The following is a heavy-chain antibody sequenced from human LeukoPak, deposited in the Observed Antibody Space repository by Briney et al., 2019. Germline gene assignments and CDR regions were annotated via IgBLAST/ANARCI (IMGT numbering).Heavy chain of an antibody. CDR1: GFTVSSSY. Sequence: GGSLRLSCAASGFTVSSSYMSWVRQAPGKGLEWVAVIYKDAVAFHADSVKGRFTISRDTSTNTLYLQMNSLRAEDTAVYHCARGLQNDPYAYEYWGQGSLVTVSS. CDR3: ARGLQNDPYAYEY. J-gene: IGHJ4*01. CDR2: IYKDAVA. V-gene: IGHV3-66*02. D-gene: IGHD2/OR15-2a*01.